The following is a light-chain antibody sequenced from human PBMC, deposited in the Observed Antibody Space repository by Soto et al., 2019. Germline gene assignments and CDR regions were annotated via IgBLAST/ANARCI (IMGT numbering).Light chain of an antibody. V-gene: IGKV3-11*01. CDR3: QQRNTWPPIT. CDR2: DAS. Sequence: SLLAQSPVTLSLSPVERPTLSCRASQSVVTYLAWYQVKPRQAPRLLIYDASRRASGVPARCSGSWSGTDFTLTISSLEPEDFALYYCQQRNTWPPITFGLGTRREIK. J-gene: IGKJ5*01. CDR1: QSVVTY.